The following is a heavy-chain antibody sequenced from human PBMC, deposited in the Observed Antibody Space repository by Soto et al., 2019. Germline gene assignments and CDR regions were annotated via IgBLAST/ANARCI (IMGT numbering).Heavy chain of an antibody. CDR3: AKVSRKGSAIDFDY. D-gene: IGHD3-10*01. J-gene: IGHJ4*02. V-gene: IGHV1-8*01. CDR2: VNPNNGDT. CDR1: GYTFSNYD. Sequence: QVQLVQSGAELKKPGASVKVSCKASGYTFSNYDMNWVRQATGQGPEWIGWVNPNNGDTGYAQKFXGXVXXTTDISTTTAYMELTSLRSEDTAIYYCAKVSRKGSAIDFDYWGQGTLINVSS.